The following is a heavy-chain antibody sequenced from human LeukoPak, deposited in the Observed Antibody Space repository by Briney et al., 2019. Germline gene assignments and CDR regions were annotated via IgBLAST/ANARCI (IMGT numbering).Heavy chain of an antibody. CDR2: IGSGSGFI. J-gene: IGHJ4*02. Sequence: GGSLRLSCAVSGFTFSRYTMNWVRQAPGKGLEWVSSIGSGSGFIFSADSVKGRFTISRDNTRNSLYLQMNSLRVEDTAVYYCARVAGESPDYWGQGTLVTVSS. CDR3: ARVAGESPDY. D-gene: IGHD3-10*01. V-gene: IGHV3-21*01. CDR1: GFTFSRYT.